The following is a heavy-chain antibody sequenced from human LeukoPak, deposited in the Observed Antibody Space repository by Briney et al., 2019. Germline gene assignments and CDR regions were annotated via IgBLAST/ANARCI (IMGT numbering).Heavy chain of an antibody. CDR2: INPNSGGT. J-gene: IGHJ3*02. CDR3: ARTDYYDSSGYRDAFDI. V-gene: IGHV1-2*02. D-gene: IGHD3-22*01. CDR1: GYTFTGYY. Sequence: ASVKVSCTASGYTFTGYYMHWVRQAPGQGLEWMGWINPNSGGTNYAQKFQGRVTMTRDTSISTAYMELSRLRSDDTAVYYCARTDYYDSSGYRDAFDIWGQGTMVTVSS.